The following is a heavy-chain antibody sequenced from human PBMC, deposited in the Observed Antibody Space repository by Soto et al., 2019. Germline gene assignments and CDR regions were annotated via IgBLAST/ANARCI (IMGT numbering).Heavy chain of an antibody. CDR3: AKEIPPPSWGSGSYYNPFDP. D-gene: IGHD3-10*01. J-gene: IGHJ5*02. Sequence: GGSLRLSCAASGFTFSSYAMSWVRQAPGKGLEWVSAISGSGGSTYYADSVKGRFTISRDNSKNTLYLQMNSLRAEDTAVYYCAKEIPPPSWGSGSYYNPFDPWGQGTLVTVSS. CDR1: GFTFSSYA. V-gene: IGHV3-23*01. CDR2: ISGSGGST.